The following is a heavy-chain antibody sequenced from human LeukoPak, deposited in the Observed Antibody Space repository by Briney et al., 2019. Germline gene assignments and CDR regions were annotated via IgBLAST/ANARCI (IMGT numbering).Heavy chain of an antibody. J-gene: IGHJ4*02. CDR3: AKDRYSGSYSDY. CDR2: ISGSGGST. V-gene: IGHV3-23*01. D-gene: IGHD1-26*01. CDR1: GFTFSSYG. Sequence: GGSLRLSCAASGFTFSSYGMSWVRQAPGKGLEWVSAISGSGGSTYYADSVKGRFTISRDNSKNTLYLQMNSLRAEDRAVYYCAKDRYSGSYSDYWGQGTLVTVSS.